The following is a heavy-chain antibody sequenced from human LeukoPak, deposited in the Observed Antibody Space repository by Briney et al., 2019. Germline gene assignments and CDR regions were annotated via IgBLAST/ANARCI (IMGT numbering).Heavy chain of an antibody. V-gene: IGHV3-66*03. CDR3: VRDRAEGRAWVEFDP. J-gene: IGHJ5*02. CDR2: LYSNGGT. Sequence: PGGSLRLSCVASGFSVSSYGMSWVRQAPGKAPEWVSLLYSNGGTYHADSVKGRFIISRDNSKNTLYLQMNNLRVEDTAVYHCVRDRAEGRAWVEFDPWGQGTVVTVSS. CDR1: GFSVSSYG.